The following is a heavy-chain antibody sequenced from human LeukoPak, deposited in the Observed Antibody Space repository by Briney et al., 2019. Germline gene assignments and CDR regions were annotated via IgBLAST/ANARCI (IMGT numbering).Heavy chain of an antibody. D-gene: IGHD3-10*02. V-gene: IGHV3-30*18. CDR2: ISYDGSNK. CDR3: AKDVFGVGFDI. Sequence: GGSLRLSCAASGFTFSSYGMHWVRQAPGKGLEWVAVISYDGSNKYYANSVKGRFTISSDNSKNTLYLLMNSLRAEDTAVYYCAKDVFGVGFDIWGQGTMVTVSS. CDR1: GFTFSSYG. J-gene: IGHJ3*02.